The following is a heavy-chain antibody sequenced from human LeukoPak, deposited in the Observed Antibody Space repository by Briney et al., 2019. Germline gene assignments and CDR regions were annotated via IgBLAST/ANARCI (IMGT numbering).Heavy chain of an antibody. CDR1: GGSISSSSYY. V-gene: IGHV4-61*01. D-gene: IGHD3-10*01. J-gene: IGHJ6*02. Sequence: SETLSLTCTVSGGSISSSSYYWSWIRQPPGKGLEWIGYIYYSGSTNYNPSLKSRVTISVDTSKNQFSLKLSSVTAADTAVYYCARLKYYYGSGSYRHYYGMDVWGQGTTVTVSS. CDR3: ARLKYYYGSGSYRHYYGMDV. CDR2: IYYSGST.